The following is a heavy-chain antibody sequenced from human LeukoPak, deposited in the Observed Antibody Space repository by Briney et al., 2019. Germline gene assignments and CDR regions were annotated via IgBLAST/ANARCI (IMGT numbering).Heavy chain of an antibody. V-gene: IGHV4-30-2*01. Sequence: SQTLSLTCAVSGGSISSGGYSWSWIRQPPGKGLEWIGYIYHSGSTYYNPSLKSRVTISVDRSKNQFSLKLSSMTAADTAVYYCARVYGSGRRSGGNWFDPWGQGTLVTVSS. CDR2: IYHSGST. CDR1: GGSISSGGYS. D-gene: IGHD3-10*01. J-gene: IGHJ5*02. CDR3: ARVYGSGRRSGGNWFDP.